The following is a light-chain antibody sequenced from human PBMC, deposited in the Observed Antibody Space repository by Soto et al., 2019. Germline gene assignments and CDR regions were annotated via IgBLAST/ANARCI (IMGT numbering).Light chain of an antibody. J-gene: IGKJ2*01. CDR3: LQYYNYPYT. V-gene: IGKV1-6*01. CDR2: AAS. Sequence: AIQMTQSPSSLSASVGDRVTITCRASQGIRNDLGWYQQKPGKAPKLLIYAASSLQSGVPSRFSGSGSGTDFPLNISSLQPEDFATYYCLQYYNYPYTFGQGTKLEIK. CDR1: QGIRND.